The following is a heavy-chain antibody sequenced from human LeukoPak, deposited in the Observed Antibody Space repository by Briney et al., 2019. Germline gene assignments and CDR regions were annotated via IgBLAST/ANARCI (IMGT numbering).Heavy chain of an antibody. CDR1: GYTFTGYY. CDR2: INPRGDSP. Sequence: ASVKVSCKASGYTFTGYYMHWVRQAPGQGLEWMGIINPRGDSPKYAQKFQGRLTMTRDTSTSTAYMELSSLTSEDTAVYYCARDRPAEKISLGFGGPPGGLDPFDIWGQGTTVTVSS. D-gene: IGHD3-10*01. V-gene: IGHV1-46*01. J-gene: IGHJ3*02. CDR3: ARDRPAEKISLGFGGPPGGLDPFDI.